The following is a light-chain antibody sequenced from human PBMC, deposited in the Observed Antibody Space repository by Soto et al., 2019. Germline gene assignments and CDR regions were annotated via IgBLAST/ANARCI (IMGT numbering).Light chain of an antibody. CDR2: DAS. CDR1: QSVGNI. V-gene: IGKV3-11*01. CDR3: QQRSDWPLT. Sequence: EIVLTQSPATLSLSPGETATLSCRASQSVGNILAWYQHRPGQAPRLLISDASNRATGVPVRFSGSGSGTDFTLTINNLAPEDFAVYYCQQRSDWPLTFGGGTKVEI. J-gene: IGKJ4*01.